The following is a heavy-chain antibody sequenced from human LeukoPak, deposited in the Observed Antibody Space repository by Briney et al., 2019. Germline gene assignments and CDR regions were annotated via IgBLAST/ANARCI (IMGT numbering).Heavy chain of an antibody. V-gene: IGHV4-38-2*02. D-gene: IGHD3-16*01. CDR3: ARGGVEGSAFDI. Sequence: SETLSLTCTVSGYSITRGYFWGWIRQSPGKGLEWIASMFHSGSTYYNPSLKSRVTMSVDTSKNQFSLKLSSVTAADTAVYYCARGGVEGSAFDIWGQGTMVTVSS. CDR2: MFHSGST. J-gene: IGHJ3*02. CDR1: GYSITRGYF.